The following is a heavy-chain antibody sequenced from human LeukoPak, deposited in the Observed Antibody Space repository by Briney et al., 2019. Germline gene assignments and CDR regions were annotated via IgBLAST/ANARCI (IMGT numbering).Heavy chain of an antibody. CDR1: GGSISSGGYS. D-gene: IGHD3-9*01. CDR2: IYYSGST. J-gene: IGHJ6*02. CDR3: ARGETLDDILTGYPVSRYYGMDV. Sequence: SSETLSLTCAVSGGSISSGGYSWSWIRQPPGKGLEWIGYIYYSGSTNYNPSLKSRVTISVDTSKNQFSLKLSSVTAADTAVYYCARGETLDDILTGYPVSRYYGMDVWGQGTTVTVSS. V-gene: IGHV4-61*08.